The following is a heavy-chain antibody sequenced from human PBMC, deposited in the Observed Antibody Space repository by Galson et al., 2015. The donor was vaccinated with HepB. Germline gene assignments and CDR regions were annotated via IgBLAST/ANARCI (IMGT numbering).Heavy chain of an antibody. CDR1: GGSISSGDYY. CDR2: IYYSGST. CDR3: ARDYYGSGSYYRGWFDP. Sequence: TLSLTCTVSGGSISSGDYYWSWIRQPPGKGLEWIGYIYYSGSTYYNPSLKSRVTISVDTSKNQFSLKLSSVTAADTAVYYCARDYYGSGSYYRGWFDPWGQGTLVTVSS. D-gene: IGHD3-10*01. J-gene: IGHJ5*02. V-gene: IGHV4-30-4*01.